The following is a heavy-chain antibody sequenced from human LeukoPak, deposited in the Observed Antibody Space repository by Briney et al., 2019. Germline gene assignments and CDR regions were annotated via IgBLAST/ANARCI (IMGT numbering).Heavy chain of an antibody. CDR3: SRVVQDVTGADY. Sequence: GGSLRLSCAASGFTFSSYRMNWVRQAPGKGLEWLSYIHSTIASIHYADSVKGRFTISRDNAKNSLYLQMNSLRAEDTAVYYCSRVVQDVTGADYWGQGTLVIVSS. J-gene: IGHJ4*02. CDR2: IHSTIASI. D-gene: IGHD3-9*01. CDR1: GFTFSSYR. V-gene: IGHV3-48*01.